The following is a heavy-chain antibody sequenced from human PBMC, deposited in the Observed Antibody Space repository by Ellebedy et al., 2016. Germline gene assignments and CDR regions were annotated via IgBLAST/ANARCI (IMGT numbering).Heavy chain of an antibody. CDR3: ASYDY. V-gene: IGHV4-39*01. Sequence: GSLRLSXTVSGGSISSYYWGWIRQPPGKGLEWIGSIYYSGSTYYNPSLKSRVTISVDTSKNQFSLKLSSVTAADTAVYYCASYDYWGQGTLVTVSS. CDR1: GGSISSYY. CDR2: IYYSGST. J-gene: IGHJ4*02.